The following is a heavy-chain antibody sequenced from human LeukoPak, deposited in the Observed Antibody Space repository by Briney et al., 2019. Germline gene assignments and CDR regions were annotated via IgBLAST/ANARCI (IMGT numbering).Heavy chain of an antibody. Sequence: SETLSLTCAVYGGSFSGYYWSWIRQPPGKGLEWIGEINRSGSTNYNPSLKSRVTISVDTSKNQFSLKLSSVTAADTAVYYCARGGRGRAARHFDYWGQGTLVTVSS. CDR1: GGSFSGYY. V-gene: IGHV4-34*01. D-gene: IGHD6-6*01. CDR2: INRSGST. J-gene: IGHJ4*02. CDR3: ARGGRGRAARHFDY.